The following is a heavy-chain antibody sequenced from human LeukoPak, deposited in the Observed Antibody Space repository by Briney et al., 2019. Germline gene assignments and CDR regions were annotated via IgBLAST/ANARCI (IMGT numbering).Heavy chain of an antibody. CDR3: AKDWGFGEFLGYDP. Sequence: GASLRLSCAASGFTFSSYAMSWVRQAPGKGLEWVSAISGSGGSTYYADSVKGRFTISRDNSKNTLYLQMNSLRAEDTAVYYCAKDWGFGEFLGYDPWGQGTLVTVSS. CDR1: GFTFSSYA. CDR2: ISGSGGST. V-gene: IGHV3-23*01. D-gene: IGHD3-10*01. J-gene: IGHJ5*02.